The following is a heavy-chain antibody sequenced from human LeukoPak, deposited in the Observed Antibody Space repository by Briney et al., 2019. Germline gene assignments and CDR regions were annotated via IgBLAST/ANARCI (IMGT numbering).Heavy chain of an antibody. CDR2: IYYSGST. CDR3: AVRGGPRTNYFDY. D-gene: IGHD3-10*01. CDR1: GGSISSYY. J-gene: IGHJ4*02. V-gene: IGHV4-59*01. Sequence: SETLSLTCTVSGGSISSYYWSWIRQPPGKGLEWIGYIYYSGSTNYNPSLKSRVTISVDTSKNQFSLKLSSVTAADTAVYYCAVRGGPRTNYFDYWGQGTLVTVSS.